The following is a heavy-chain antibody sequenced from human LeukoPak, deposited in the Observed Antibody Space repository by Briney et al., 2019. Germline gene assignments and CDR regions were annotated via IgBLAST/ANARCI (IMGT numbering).Heavy chain of an antibody. Sequence: GSLRLSCAASGFTFSSFGMHWVRQAPGKGLERVAVIWYDGSNKYYADSVKGRFTISRDNSKNTLYLQMNSLRAEDTAVYYCARDESSGYLHFDYWGQGTLVTVSS. CDR3: ARDESSGYLHFDY. V-gene: IGHV3-33*01. D-gene: IGHD3-22*01. CDR1: GFTFSSFG. CDR2: IWYDGSNK. J-gene: IGHJ4*02.